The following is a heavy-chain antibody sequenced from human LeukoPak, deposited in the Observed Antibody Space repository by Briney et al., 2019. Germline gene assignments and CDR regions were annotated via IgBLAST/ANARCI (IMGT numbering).Heavy chain of an antibody. CDR1: GFTFSSYA. D-gene: IGHD5-18*01. CDR3: AKVRGYSYGNGDY. CDR2: TSGSGGNT. V-gene: IGHV3-23*01. J-gene: IGHJ4*02. Sequence: GRSLRLSCAASGFTFSSYAMSWVRQAPGKGLEWVSSTSGSGGNTYYADSVKGRFTISRDNSKNTSYLQMNNLRVEDTAVYYCAKVRGYSYGNGDYWGQGTLVTVSS.